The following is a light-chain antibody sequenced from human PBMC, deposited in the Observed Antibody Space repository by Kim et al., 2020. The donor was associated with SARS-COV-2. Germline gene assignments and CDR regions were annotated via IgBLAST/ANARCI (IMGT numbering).Light chain of an antibody. CDR1: ISDVGSYNL. CDR3: CSYAGSSTYV. CDR2: EVS. Sequence: QSITISCTGTISDVGSYNLVSWYQQHPGKAPKRMIYEVSKRPSGVSNRFSGSKSGNTASLTISGLQVEDEADYYCCSYAGSSTYVFGTGTKVTVL. J-gene: IGLJ1*01. V-gene: IGLV2-23*02.